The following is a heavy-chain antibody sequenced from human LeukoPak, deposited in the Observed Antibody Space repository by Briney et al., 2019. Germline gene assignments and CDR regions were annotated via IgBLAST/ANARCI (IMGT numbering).Heavy chain of an antibody. CDR3: ARRDILTGFDY. CDR1: GFTFSFYS. CDR2: IISSSSSSYI. Sequence: PGGSLRLSCAASGFTFSFYSMNWVRQAPGKGLEWVASIISSSSSSYIYYADSVKGRFTISRDNAKNSLYLQMSSLRAEDTAVYYCARRDILTGFDYWGQGTLVTVSS. V-gene: IGHV3-21*01. J-gene: IGHJ4*02. D-gene: IGHD3-9*01.